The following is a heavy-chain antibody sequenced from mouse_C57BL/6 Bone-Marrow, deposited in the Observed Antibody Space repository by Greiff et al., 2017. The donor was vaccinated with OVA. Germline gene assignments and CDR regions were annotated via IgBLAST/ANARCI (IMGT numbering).Heavy chain of an antibody. CDR1: GYTFTSYW. CDR3: ARAEYYYGSSYWYFDV. D-gene: IGHD1-1*01. V-gene: IGHV1-52*01. Sequence: QVQLQQPGAELVRPGSSVKLSCKASGYTFTSYWMHWVKQRPIQGLEWIGNIDPSDSETHYNQKFKDKATLTVDKSSSTAYMQLSSLTSEDSAVYYGARAEYYYGSSYWYFDVWGTGTTVTVSS. J-gene: IGHJ1*03. CDR2: IDPSDSET.